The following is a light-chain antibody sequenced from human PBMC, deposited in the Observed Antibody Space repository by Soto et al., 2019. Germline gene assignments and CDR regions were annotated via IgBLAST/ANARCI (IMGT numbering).Light chain of an antibody. CDR1: NIGSKT. Sequence: SYALTQPPSVSVAPGQTASITCGGNNIGSKTVHWYQQKPGQAPMLVVYDDADRPSGIPERFSGSNSGNTATLTISRVEAGDEAAYYCQVGDVSLDHQVFGGGTQLTVL. V-gene: IGLV3-21*02. CDR3: QVGDVSLDHQV. CDR2: DDA. J-gene: IGLJ2*01.